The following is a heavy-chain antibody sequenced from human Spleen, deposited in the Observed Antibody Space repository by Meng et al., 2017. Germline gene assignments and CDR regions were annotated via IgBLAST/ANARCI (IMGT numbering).Heavy chain of an antibody. CDR3: ARDVDWAP. V-gene: IGHV6-1*01. J-gene: IGHJ5*02. CDR2: TYFRSTWYN. Sequence: QVLLQESGPGLVKPSQTLSLTCAISGDSVSTNGATWNWIRQSPSRGLEWLGRTYFRSTWYNDYALSVISRITINPDTSKTQFSLQLNSVTPEDTAVYYCARDVDWAPWGQGTLVTVSS. CDR1: GDSVSTNGAT. D-gene: IGHD3-9*01.